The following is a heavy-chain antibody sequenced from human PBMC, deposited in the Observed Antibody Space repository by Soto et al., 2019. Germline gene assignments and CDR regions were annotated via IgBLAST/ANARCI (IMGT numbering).Heavy chain of an antibody. J-gene: IGHJ4*01. CDR2: INAGTGDT. Sequence: QVQLVQSGAEVRKSGASVNVSCKASGFTFTEYAMHWVRQAPGQRLEWMGWINAGTGDTRYSQTLQGRVTITRDTSASTVYMDLSSMRSEDTAVYYCARDYADISVAGSPLLAHWGQGSLVTVSS. D-gene: IGHD6-19*01. CDR1: GFTFTEYA. V-gene: IGHV1-3*01. CDR3: ARDYADISVAGSPLLAH.